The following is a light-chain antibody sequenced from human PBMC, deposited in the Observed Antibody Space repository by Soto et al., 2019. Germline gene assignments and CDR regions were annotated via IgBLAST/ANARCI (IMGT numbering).Light chain of an antibody. J-gene: IGLJ2*01. CDR1: SSDIGAYDY. CDR3: QSYDSSLSGVV. V-gene: IGLV2-14*01. Sequence: QSALTQPASVSGSPGQSITISCTGTSSDIGAYDYVSWFQQYPGKAPTLLIYEVTFQPSGVSSRFSGSKSGNTASLTISGLQTEDEADYYCQSYDSSLSGVVFGGGTKLTVL. CDR2: EVT.